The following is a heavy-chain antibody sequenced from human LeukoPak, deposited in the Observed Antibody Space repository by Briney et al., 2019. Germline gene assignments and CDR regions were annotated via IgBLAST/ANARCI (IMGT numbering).Heavy chain of an antibody. V-gene: IGHV1-69*04. J-gene: IGHJ5*02. Sequence: SVKVSCKASGGTFSSYAISWVRQAPGQGLEWMGRIIPILGIANYAQKFQGRVTITADKSTSTAYMELSSLRSDDTAVYYCARSPPGGQLERRGWFDPWGQGTLVTVSS. D-gene: IGHD1-1*01. CDR3: ARSPPGGQLERRGWFDP. CDR1: GGTFSSYA. CDR2: IIPILGIA.